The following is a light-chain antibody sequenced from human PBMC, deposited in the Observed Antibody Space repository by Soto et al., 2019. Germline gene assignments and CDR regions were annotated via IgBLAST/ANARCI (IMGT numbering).Light chain of an antibody. Sequence: DIQLTQSPSFLSASVGDRVTITCRASQGISSYLAWYQQKPGKAPKLLIYAASTLQSGVPSRFSGSGSGTEFTLTFSSLQPEDLATYYCQQLNSYPLFGPGTKVDIK. CDR1: QGISSY. CDR3: QQLNSYPL. CDR2: AAS. J-gene: IGKJ3*01. V-gene: IGKV1-9*01.